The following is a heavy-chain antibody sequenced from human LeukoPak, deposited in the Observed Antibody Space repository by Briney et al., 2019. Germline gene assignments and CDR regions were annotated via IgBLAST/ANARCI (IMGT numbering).Heavy chain of an antibody. J-gene: IGHJ5*02. CDR2: INHSGST. CDR3: ARGEHYYDSSGSGRNWFDP. CDR1: GGSFSGYY. D-gene: IGHD3-22*01. V-gene: IGHV4-34*01. Sequence: SETLSLTCAVYGGSFSGYYWSWIRQPPGKGLEWIGEINHSGSTNYNPSLKSRVTISVDTSKNQFSLKLSSVTAADTAVYYCARGEHYYDSSGSGRNWFDPWGQGTLVTVSS.